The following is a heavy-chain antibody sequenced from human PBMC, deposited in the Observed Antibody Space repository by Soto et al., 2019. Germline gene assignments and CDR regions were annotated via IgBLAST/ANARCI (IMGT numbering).Heavy chain of an antibody. J-gene: IGHJ4*02. V-gene: IGHV3-11*01. D-gene: IGHD3-3*01. CDR3: AKDYGPSRFLRGYYFDY. CDR1: GCTCIDYY. CDR2: ISSSGSTI. Sequence: PVGSLRLSCAASGCTCIDYYMSWIRQAPGKGLEWVSYISSSGSTIYYADSVKGRFTISRDNSKNTLYLQMNSLRAEDTAVYYCAKDYGPSRFLRGYYFDYWGQGTLVTVSS.